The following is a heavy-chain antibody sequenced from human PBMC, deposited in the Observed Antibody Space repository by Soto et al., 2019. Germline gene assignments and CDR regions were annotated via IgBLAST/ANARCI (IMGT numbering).Heavy chain of an antibody. Sequence: DVQLLESGGGLVQPGGSLRLSCAASGFTFGNYGINWVRQAPGKGLEWVSGISGGGGSTYYADSVKGRFNVSRDPSKNSVFLEMNTLRAEDTAVYYCAKGFIVVVTVLRPDDAFDVWGQGTLVTVSS. CDR3: AKGFIVVVTVLRPDDAFDV. J-gene: IGHJ3*01. CDR2: ISGGGGST. V-gene: IGHV3-23*01. CDR1: GFTFGNYG. D-gene: IGHD2-21*02.